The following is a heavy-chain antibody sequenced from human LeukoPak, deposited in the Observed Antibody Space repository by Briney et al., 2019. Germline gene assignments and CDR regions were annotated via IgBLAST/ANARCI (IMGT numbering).Heavy chain of an antibody. CDR3: ARGGVYYDSSGPIGY. Sequence: PSETLSLTCAVYGGSFSGYYWSWIRQPPGKGLEWIGEIKHSGSTNYNPSLKSRVTISVDTSKNQFSLKLSSVTAADTAVYYCARGGVYYDSSGPIGYWGQGTLVTVSS. CDR2: IKHSGST. D-gene: IGHD3-22*01. J-gene: IGHJ4*02. CDR1: GGSFSGYY. V-gene: IGHV4-34*01.